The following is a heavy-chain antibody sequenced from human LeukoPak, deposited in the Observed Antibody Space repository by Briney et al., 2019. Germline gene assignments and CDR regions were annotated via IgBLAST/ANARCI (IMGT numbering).Heavy chain of an antibody. D-gene: IGHD6-19*01. J-gene: IGHJ3*02. Sequence: ASVKISCKASGYTFTGYYMHWVRQAPGQGLEWMGWINPNSGGTNYAQKFQGWVTMTRDTSISTAYMELSRLRSDDTAVYYCARESGSGWKHDAFDIWGQGTMVTVSS. CDR2: INPNSGGT. CDR1: GYTFTGYY. V-gene: IGHV1-2*04. CDR3: ARESGSGWKHDAFDI.